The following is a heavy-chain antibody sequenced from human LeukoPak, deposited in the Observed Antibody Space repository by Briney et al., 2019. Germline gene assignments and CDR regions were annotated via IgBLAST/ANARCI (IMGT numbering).Heavy chain of an antibody. J-gene: IGHJ5*02. Sequence: SGTLSLTCAVYGGSFSGYYWSWIRQPPGKGLEWIGEINHSGSTNYNPSLKSRVTISVDTSKNQFSLKLSSVTAADTAVYYCARVATEQWFDPWGQGTLVTVSS. CDR2: INHSGST. D-gene: IGHD1/OR15-1a*01. V-gene: IGHV4-34*01. CDR1: GGSFSGYY. CDR3: ARVATEQWFDP.